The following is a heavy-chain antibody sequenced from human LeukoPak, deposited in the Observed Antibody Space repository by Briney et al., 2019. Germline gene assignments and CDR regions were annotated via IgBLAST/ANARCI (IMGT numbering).Heavy chain of an antibody. CDR1: GYTFTGCY. V-gene: IGHV1-2*02. Sequence: GASVKVSCKASGYTFTGCYMHWVRQAPGQGLEWMGWINPNSGDTNYAQKFQGRVTMTRDTSISTAYMELSRLRSDDTAVYYCARGSYYDSSGYYGFDIWGQGTMVTVSS. D-gene: IGHD3-22*01. CDR2: INPNSGDT. J-gene: IGHJ3*02. CDR3: ARGSYYDSSGYYGFDI.